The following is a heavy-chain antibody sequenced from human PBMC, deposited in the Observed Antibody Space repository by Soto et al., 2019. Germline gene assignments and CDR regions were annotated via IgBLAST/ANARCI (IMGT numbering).Heavy chain of an antibody. CDR2: IIPIFGTA. Sequence: SVKVSCKASGGTFSSYAISWVRQAPGQGLEWMGGIIPIFGTANYAQKFQGRVTITADESTSTAYMELSSLRSEDTAVYYCARGAANLGGYYYGMDVWGQGTTVTVSS. J-gene: IGHJ6*02. CDR3: ARGAANLGGYYYGMDV. CDR1: GGTFSSYA. D-gene: IGHD6-25*01. V-gene: IGHV1-69*13.